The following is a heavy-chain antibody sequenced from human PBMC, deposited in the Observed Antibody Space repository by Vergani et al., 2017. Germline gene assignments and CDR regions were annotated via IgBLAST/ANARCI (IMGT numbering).Heavy chain of an antibody. CDR2: ISGSGGST. Sequence: EVQLLESGGGLVQPGGSLRLSCAASGFTFSSYAMSWVRQAPGKGLEWVSAISGSGGSTYYADSVKGRFTISRDNSKNTLYLQMNSLRAEDTAVYYCAXEASSTYYDFWSGYNFDYWGQGTLVTVSS. CDR3: AXEASSTYYDFWSGYNFDY. CDR1: GFTFSSYA. J-gene: IGHJ4*02. V-gene: IGHV3-23*01. D-gene: IGHD3-3*01.